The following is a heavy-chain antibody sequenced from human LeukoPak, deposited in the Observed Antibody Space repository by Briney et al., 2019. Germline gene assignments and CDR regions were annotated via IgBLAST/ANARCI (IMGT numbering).Heavy chain of an antibody. CDR1: GYTFTNYY. J-gene: IGHJ4*02. Sequence: ASVTVSCTASGYTFTNYYLFWVRQAPGQGLEWMGVINPSGGSTSYAQRFQGRVTMTRDTSTSTVYMELRSLRSDDTAVYYCARAWRTTVNYFDYWGQGTLVTVSS. V-gene: IGHV1-46*01. CDR3: ARAWRTTVNYFDY. D-gene: IGHD1-1*01. CDR2: INPSGGST.